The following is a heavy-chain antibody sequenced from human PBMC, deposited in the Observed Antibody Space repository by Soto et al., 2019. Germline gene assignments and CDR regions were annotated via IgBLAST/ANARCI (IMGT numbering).Heavy chain of an antibody. Sequence: QVQLVQSGAEVKKPGASVKVSCKASGYTFTSYGISWVRQAPGQGLEWMGWISAYNGNTNYAQKLQGRVTMTTDTCTXXAYMERRSLRSDDTAVYYCARVTGSGYSYYYGMDVWGQGTTVTVSS. D-gene: IGHD3-3*01. CDR1: GYTFTSYG. CDR3: ARVTGSGYSYYYGMDV. CDR2: ISAYNGNT. J-gene: IGHJ6*02. V-gene: IGHV1-18*01.